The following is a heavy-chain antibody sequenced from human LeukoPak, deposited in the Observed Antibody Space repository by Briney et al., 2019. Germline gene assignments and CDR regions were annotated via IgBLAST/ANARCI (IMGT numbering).Heavy chain of an antibody. CDR3: ARQMTSTRLFDS. J-gene: IGHJ4*02. V-gene: IGHV3-30*04. D-gene: IGHD5/OR15-5a*01. Sequence: GGSLRLSCVASGFIFSDHAFHWVRQSPDKGLEWVALIGSDGTKQYYADSVQGRFTVSRENSKNTLFLQMSTVRAGDTAVYFCARQMTSTRLFDSWGQGTLVTVSS. CDR1: GFIFSDHA. CDR2: IGSDGTKQ.